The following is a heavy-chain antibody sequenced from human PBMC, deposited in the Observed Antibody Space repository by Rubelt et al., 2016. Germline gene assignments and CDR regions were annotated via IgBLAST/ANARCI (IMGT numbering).Heavy chain of an antibody. V-gene: IGHV1-18*01. CDR3: ARAPRSTAAADY. Sequence: QVQLVQSGAEVKKPGASVKVSCKASGYTFTSYGFDWVRQAPGLGLEWMGWISANNGDTDYAQKVQGRVTLTTDKSTRTAYMEVRSLRSDDTAVYYCARAPRSTAAADYWGQGTLVTVSS. CDR2: ISANNGDT. CDR1: GYTFTSYG. D-gene: IGHD6-13*01. J-gene: IGHJ4*02.